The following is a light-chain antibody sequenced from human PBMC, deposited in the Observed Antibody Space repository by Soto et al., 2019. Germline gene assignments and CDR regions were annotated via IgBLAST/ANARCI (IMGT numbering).Light chain of an antibody. Sequence: DIQMTQSPSSLSASVGDTVTITCRASQTISNSLNWYQQRPGKAPNLLIYASSSLQSGAPPRFSGSGSGTEFTLPINSLQPEDFATYYCQQTDSIPITFGQGTRLEIK. CDR2: ASS. V-gene: IGKV1-39*01. J-gene: IGKJ5*01. CDR3: QQTDSIPIT. CDR1: QTISNS.